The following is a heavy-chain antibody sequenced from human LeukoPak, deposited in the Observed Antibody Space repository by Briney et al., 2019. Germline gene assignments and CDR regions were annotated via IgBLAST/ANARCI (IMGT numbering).Heavy chain of an antibody. J-gene: IGHJ4*02. D-gene: IGHD6-6*01. CDR3: AGNIAARLDY. CDR2: IDHSGST. V-gene: IGHV4-34*01. CDR1: GGSFSGYY. Sequence: PSETLSLTCAVYGGSFSGYYWSWIRQHPGKGLEWIGEIDHSGSTNYNPSLKSRVTISVDTSKNQFSLKLSSVTAADTAVYYCAGNIAARLDYWGQGTLVTVSS.